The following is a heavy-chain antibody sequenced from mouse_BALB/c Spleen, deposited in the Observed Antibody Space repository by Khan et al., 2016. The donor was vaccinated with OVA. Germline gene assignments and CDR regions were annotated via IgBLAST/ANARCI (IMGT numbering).Heavy chain of an antibody. CDR1: GFNIRHYY. CDR3: TTGWGYAMDY. CDR2: IDPDNGDT. D-gene: IGHD1-1*01. V-gene: IGHV14-4*02. Sequence: VQLQQSGADLVRSGASVKLSCIASGFNIRHYYLHWVKQRPEQGLEWIGWIDPDNGDTEYDPKFQGKATMTADTSSNTAYLQLSSLTSEDTAVYYGTTGWGYAMDYWSQGTSVTVSS. J-gene: IGHJ4*01.